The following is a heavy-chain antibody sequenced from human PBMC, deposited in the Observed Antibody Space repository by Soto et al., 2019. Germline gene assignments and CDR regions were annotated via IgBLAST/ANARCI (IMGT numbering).Heavy chain of an antibody. J-gene: IGHJ4*02. V-gene: IGHV1-46*01. D-gene: IGHD2-2*01. CDR3: AKGSADWRPYYFDY. CDR1: GYTFTSYY. CDR2: INPSGGST. Sequence: ASVKVSCKASGYTFTSYYMHWVRQAPGQGLEWMGIINPSGGSTSYAQKFQGRVTMTRDTSTSTVYMELSSLTAEDTAVYFCAKGSADWRPYYFDYWGQGTLVTVSS.